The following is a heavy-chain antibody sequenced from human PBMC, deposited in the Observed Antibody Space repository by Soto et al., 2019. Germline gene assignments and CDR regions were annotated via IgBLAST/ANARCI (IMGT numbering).Heavy chain of an antibody. CDR1: GGSISSYY. CDR2: IYYSGST. J-gene: IGHJ4*02. Sequence: SETLSLPCTVSGGSISSYYWSWIRQPPGKGLEWIGYIYYSGSTNYNSSLKSRVTISVDTSKNQLSLKLSSVTAADTAVYYCARATYYYDSSGYYGYYFDYWGQGTLVTVSS. V-gene: IGHV4-59*01. CDR3: ARATYYYDSSGYYGYYFDY. D-gene: IGHD3-22*01.